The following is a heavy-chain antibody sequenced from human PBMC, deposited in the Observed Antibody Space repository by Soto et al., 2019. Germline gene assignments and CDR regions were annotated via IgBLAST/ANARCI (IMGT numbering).Heavy chain of an antibody. CDR2: IYSNGNT. J-gene: IGHJ4*02. CDR3: ARGKGFGAYDY. D-gene: IGHD3-10*01. V-gene: IGHV4-31*03. Sequence: QVQLQESGPGLVKPSQTLSLTCTVSGGSISSGAYYWSWIRQHPGKGLEWIGYIYSNGNTYYNPSLKSRLAISIDTPNNQFSLNLSSVTAADTAVYYCARGKGFGAYDYWCQGTLVTVSS. CDR1: GGSISSGAYY.